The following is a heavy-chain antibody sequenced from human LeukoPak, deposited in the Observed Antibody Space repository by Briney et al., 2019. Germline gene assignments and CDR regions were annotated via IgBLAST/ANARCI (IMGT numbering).Heavy chain of an antibody. CDR2: IYHSGST. Sequence: SETLSLTCAVSGYSISSGYYWGWIRQPPGKGLEWIGSIYHSGSTYYNPSLKSRVTISVDTSKNQFSLKLSSVTAADTAVYYCAGAVVVVPAAIIGNWFDPWGKGTLVTVSS. V-gene: IGHV4-38-2*01. CDR3: AGAVVVVPAAIIGNWFDP. D-gene: IGHD2-2*01. J-gene: IGHJ5*02. CDR1: GYSISSGYY.